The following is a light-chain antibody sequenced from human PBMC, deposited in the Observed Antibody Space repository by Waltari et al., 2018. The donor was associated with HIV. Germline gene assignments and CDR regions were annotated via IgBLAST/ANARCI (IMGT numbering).Light chain of an antibody. Sequence: DIQMTQSPSSLSVSVGDRVTIPCRASQSINTYLNWYQHKPGRAPKLLIYAASTLQTGVPSRFSGSGSGTDFSLTISSLQPEDFATYYCQQSYSTLALTFGGGTRVDMK. CDR3: QQSYSTLALT. J-gene: IGKJ4*01. V-gene: IGKV1-39*01. CDR2: AAS. CDR1: QSINTY.